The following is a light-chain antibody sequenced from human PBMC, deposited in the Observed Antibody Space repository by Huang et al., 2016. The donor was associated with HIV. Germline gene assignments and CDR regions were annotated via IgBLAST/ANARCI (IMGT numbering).Light chain of an antibody. V-gene: IGKV3-20*01. Sequence: EIVLTQSPGTLSLSPGERATLSCRASQIVKNNDLAWYHQKPGQGPRLLIYGASRRATGIPDRFSGSGSGTDFPLTISGLEPEDFAVYYCQQYDTSPDFGQGTRLEIK. CDR2: GAS. CDR1: QIVKNND. CDR3: QQYDTSPD. J-gene: IGKJ5*01.